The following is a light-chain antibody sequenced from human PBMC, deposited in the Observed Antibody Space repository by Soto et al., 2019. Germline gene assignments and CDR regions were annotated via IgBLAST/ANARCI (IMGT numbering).Light chain of an antibody. CDR2: DGS. CDR1: QTINRW. J-gene: IGKJ2*01. CDR3: QQYNSLWYT. V-gene: IGKV1-5*01. Sequence: DIQMTQSPATLSASLGDRVTITCRASQTINRWLAWYQQKPRKAPKLLIYDGSTLQSGVPSRFSGSGSGTEFTLTISSLQPDDVGTYYCQQYNSLWYTFGQGTKV.